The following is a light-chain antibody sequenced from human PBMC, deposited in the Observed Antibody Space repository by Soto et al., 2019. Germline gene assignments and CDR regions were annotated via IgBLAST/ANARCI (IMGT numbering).Light chain of an antibody. CDR1: SSDVGSYNL. CDR3: CSYAGSSSWV. V-gene: IGLV2-23*01. Sequence: QSALTQPASVSGSPGQSITISCTGTSSDVGSYNLVSWYQHHRGKAPKVIIYEDSKRPSGASNRFSGYKSGNTASLTISGLQAEDAADYYCCSYAGSSSWVFGGGTKLTVL. J-gene: IGLJ2*01. CDR2: EDS.